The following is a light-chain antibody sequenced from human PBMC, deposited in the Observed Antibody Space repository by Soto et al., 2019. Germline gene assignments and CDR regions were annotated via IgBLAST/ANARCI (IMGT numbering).Light chain of an antibody. CDR1: SSDVGGYNY. CDR2: EVT. V-gene: IGLV2-14*01. CDR3: SSFTSSSSVV. J-gene: IGLJ1*01. Sequence: QSVLTQPASVSGSPGQSITISCTGTSSDVGGYNYVSWYQRRPGKAPKLIIYEVTNRPSGVSNRFSGSKSGNTASLTISGLQADDEADYYCSSFTSSSSVVFGTGTKVTVL.